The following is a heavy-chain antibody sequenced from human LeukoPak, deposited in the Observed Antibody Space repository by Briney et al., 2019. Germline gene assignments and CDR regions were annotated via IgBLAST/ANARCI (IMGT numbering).Heavy chain of an antibody. D-gene: IGHD6-6*01. J-gene: IGHJ4*02. CDR3: ARGRVTFSFSSGLGY. CDR1: GNTLTSYC. Sequence: ASVKVSCKASGNTLTSYCMHWVRQAPGQGLEWMGIINPSGGGTTYAQKFQGRVTMTRDTSTSTVYMELSSLRSEDTAVYFCARGRVTFSFSSGLGYWGQGTLVTVSS. CDR2: INPSGGGT. V-gene: IGHV1-46*03.